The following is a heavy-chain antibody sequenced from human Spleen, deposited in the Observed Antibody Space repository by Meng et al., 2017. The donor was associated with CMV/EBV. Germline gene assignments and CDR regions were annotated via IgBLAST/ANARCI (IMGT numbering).Heavy chain of an antibody. D-gene: IGHD3-3*01. CDR3: ARDRITIFGVVTHYFDY. J-gene: IGHJ4*02. CDR2: IYYSGSP. CDR1: SISSGGYY. Sequence: SISSGGYYWSWVRQHPGKGLEWIGYIYYSGSPYYNPSLKSRVTISVDTSKNQFSLKLSSVTAADTAVYYCARDRITIFGVVTHYFDYWGQGTLVTVSS. V-gene: IGHV4-31*02.